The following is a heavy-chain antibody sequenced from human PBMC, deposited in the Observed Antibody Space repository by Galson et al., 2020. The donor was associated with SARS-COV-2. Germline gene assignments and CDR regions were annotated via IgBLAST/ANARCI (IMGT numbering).Heavy chain of an antibody. J-gene: IGHJ4*02. CDR1: GFTFSSYS. D-gene: IGHD3-16*02. CDR3: ARDDYDYVWGSFRSFGY. CDR2: ISSSSSYI. V-gene: IGHV3-21*01. Sequence: GGSLRLSCAASGFTFSSYSMNWVRQAPGKGLEWVSSISSSSSYIYYADSVKGRFTISRDNAKNSLYLQMNSLRAEDTAVYYCARDDYDYVWGSFRSFGYWCQVTLLTVSS.